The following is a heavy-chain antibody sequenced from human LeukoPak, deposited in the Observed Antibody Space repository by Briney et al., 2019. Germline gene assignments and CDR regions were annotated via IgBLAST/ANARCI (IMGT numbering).Heavy chain of an antibody. CDR3: ARDRSSSWYMRDAFDI. V-gene: IGHV3-30*04. CDR2: ISYDGSNK. CDR1: GFTFSSYA. D-gene: IGHD6-13*01. J-gene: IGHJ3*02. Sequence: GGSLRLSCAASGFTFSSYAMHWVRQAPGKGLEWVAVISYDGSNKYYADSVKGRFTISRDNSKNTLYLQMNSLRAEDTAVYYCARDRSSSWYMRDAFDIWGQGTMVTVSS.